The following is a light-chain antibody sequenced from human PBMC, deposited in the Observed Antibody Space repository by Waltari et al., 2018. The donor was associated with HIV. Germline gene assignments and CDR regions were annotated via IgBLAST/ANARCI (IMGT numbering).Light chain of an antibody. V-gene: IGKV3-11*01. J-gene: IGKJ2*01. CDR3: QQRIDWPRYT. CDR2: VTT. Sequence: LVLTQSPAILSLSPGERATLSCRASQSVGTSPAWYQQRPGQALRLLFDVTTKRATGIPVRFTTSGSATDYVLTISSLEPEDSAIYYCQQRIDWPRYTFGQGTKLEI. CDR1: QSVGTS.